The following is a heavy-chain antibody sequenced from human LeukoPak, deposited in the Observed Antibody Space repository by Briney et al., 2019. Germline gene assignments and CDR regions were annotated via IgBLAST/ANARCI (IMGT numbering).Heavy chain of an antibody. CDR1: GFILSTYV. CDR2: ISSSGGYT. D-gene: IGHD3-22*01. Sequence: GGSLRLSCAASGFILSTYVMSWVRQAPGKGLEWVSTISSSGGYTYFADSVKGRFTISRDNSKNTLYLQMNSLRAEDTAVYYCARGPLYDSSGYPQVAFDIWGQGTMVTVSS. J-gene: IGHJ3*02. V-gene: IGHV3-23*01. CDR3: ARGPLYDSSGYPQVAFDI.